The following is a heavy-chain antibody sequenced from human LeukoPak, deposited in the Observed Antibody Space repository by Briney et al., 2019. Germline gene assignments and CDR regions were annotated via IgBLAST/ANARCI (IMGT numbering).Heavy chain of an antibody. J-gene: IGHJ4*02. CDR2: IYYSGST. D-gene: IGHD6-13*01. V-gene: IGHV4-39*07. Sequence: SETLSLTCTVSGGSISSSSYYWGWIRQPPGKGLEWIGSIYYSGSTYYNPSLKSRVTISVDTSKNQFSLKLSSVTAADTAVYYCARDYGQQLEWGQGTLVTVSS. CDR3: ARDYGQQLE. CDR1: GGSISSSSYY.